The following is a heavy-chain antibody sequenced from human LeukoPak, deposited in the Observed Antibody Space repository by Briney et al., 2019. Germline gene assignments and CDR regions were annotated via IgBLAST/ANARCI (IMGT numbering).Heavy chain of an antibody. CDR1: GGSISTYY. V-gene: IGHV4-59*01. Sequence: SETLSLTCTVSGGSISTYYWSWIRQSPGKGLEWIGYVYYRGNTNYNPSLKSRVTISLDTSKNQTSLNLKYVTAADSAVYYCARSPSGYCGSISCYVAFDIWGQGTVVTVSS. D-gene: IGHD2-2*01. CDR2: VYYRGNT. J-gene: IGHJ3*02. CDR3: ARSPSGYCGSISCYVAFDI.